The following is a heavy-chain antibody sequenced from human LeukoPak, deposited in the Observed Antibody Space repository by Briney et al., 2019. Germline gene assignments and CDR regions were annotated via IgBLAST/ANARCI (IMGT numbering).Heavy chain of an antibody. J-gene: IGHJ4*02. CDR2: IDYSGNT. CDR1: GFTFSSYSMN. Sequence: GSLRLSCAASGFTFSSYSMNWVRQPPGKGLEWIGSIDYSGNTFYNSSLKSRVTISVDTSRKQFSLRLTSMTAADTAVYYCPRRGTTFWYEYWGQGTLVTVSS. CDR3: PRRGTTFWYEY. D-gene: IGHD6-13*01. V-gene: IGHV4-39*01.